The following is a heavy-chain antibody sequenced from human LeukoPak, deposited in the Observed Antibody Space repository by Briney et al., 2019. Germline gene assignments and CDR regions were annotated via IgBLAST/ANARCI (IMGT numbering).Heavy chain of an antibody. CDR2: INHSGST. V-gene: IGHV4-34*01. J-gene: IGHJ6*03. CDR1: GGSFSGYY. CDR3: ARGYSSGWSYYYYMDV. Sequence: PSETLSLTCAVYGGSFSGYYWSWIRQPPGKGLEWIGEINHSGSTNYNPSLKSRVTISVDTSKNQFSLKLSSVTAADTAVYYRARGYSSGWSYYYYMDVWGKGTTVTVSS. D-gene: IGHD6-19*01.